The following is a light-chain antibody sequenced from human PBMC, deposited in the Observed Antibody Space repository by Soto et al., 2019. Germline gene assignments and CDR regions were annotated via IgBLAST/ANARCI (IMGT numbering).Light chain of an antibody. CDR2: GAS. J-gene: IGKJ1*01. V-gene: IGKV3-20*01. Sequence: EIVLTQSPGTLSLSPGERATLSCRASQSVSSSYLAWYQQKPGQAPRLLIYGASSRATGIPDRFSGSGSGTDFTLTISRLEPEDFAVYYCQQYNTWHPKMAFGRGTKVEIK. CDR1: QSVSSSY. CDR3: QQYNTWHPKMA.